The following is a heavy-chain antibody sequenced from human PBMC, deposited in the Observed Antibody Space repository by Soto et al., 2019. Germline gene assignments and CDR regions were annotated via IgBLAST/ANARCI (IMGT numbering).Heavy chain of an antibody. CDR2: ISWNSGSI. Sequence: GGSLRLSCAASGFTLDDYAIHWVRQAPGKGLEWVSGISWNSGSIGYADSMKGRFSISRDNAKNSLFLQMNSLRVEDKALYFCAKVLKTHTVGPLGPWGQGTLVTVSS. CDR3: AKVLKTHTVGPLGP. J-gene: IGHJ5*02. V-gene: IGHV3-9*01. D-gene: IGHD4-4*01. CDR1: GFTLDDYA.